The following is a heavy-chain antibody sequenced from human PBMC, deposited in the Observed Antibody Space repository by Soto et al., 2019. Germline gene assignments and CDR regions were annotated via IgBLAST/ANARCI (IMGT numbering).Heavy chain of an antibody. D-gene: IGHD6-13*01. CDR3: ARDMGSSWYLNWFDP. V-gene: IGHV4-59*01. CDR1: GGSISSYY. Sequence: SETLSLTCTVSGGSISSYYWSWVRQPPGKGLEWIGYIYYSGSTNYNPSLKSRVTISVDTSKNQFSLKLSSVTAADTAVYYCARDMGSSWYLNWFDPWGQGTLVTVSS. J-gene: IGHJ5*02. CDR2: IYYSGST.